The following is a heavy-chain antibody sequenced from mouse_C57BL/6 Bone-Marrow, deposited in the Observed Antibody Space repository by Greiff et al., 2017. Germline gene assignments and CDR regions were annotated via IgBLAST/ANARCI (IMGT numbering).Heavy chain of an antibody. Sequence: QVQLQQPGAELVKPGASVKMSCKASGYTFTSYWITWVKQRPGQGLEWIGDIYPGSSSTNYNEKFQGKATLTVDTSSSTAYMQLSSLTSEDSAVYYCARPVPYFDVWGTGTTVTVSS. J-gene: IGHJ1*03. D-gene: IGHD1-1*01. CDR3: ARPVPYFDV. V-gene: IGHV1-55*01. CDR1: GYTFTSYW. CDR2: IYPGSSST.